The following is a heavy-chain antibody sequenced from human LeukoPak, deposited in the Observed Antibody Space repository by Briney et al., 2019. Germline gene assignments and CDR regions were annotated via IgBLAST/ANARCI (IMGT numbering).Heavy chain of an antibody. CDR3: ARAQGNWNCWDAFDI. CDR2: ISSSSSTI. D-gene: IGHD1-7*01. J-gene: IGHJ3*02. V-gene: IGHV3-48*04. CDR1: GFTFSSYS. Sequence: GGSLRLSCAASGFTFSSYSMNWVRQAPGKGLEWVSYISSSSSTIYYADSVKGRFTISRDNAKNSLHLQMNSLRAEDTAVYYCARAQGNWNCWDAFDIWGQGTMVTVSS.